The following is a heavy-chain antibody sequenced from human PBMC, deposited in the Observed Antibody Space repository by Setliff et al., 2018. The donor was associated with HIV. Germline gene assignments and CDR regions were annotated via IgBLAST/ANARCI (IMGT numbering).Heavy chain of an antibody. J-gene: IGHJ3*02. D-gene: IGHD2-15*01. CDR1: GYTFNNYG. CDR2: INTHSGYT. Sequence: ASVKVSCKASGYTFNNYGISWVRQAPGQGLEWMGWINTHSGYTNYAQNVQGRVTVTMDTSTSTAYMELRSLKSDDTAVYYCARLASGGWPLEVFDIWGQGTTVTVSS. CDR3: ARLASGGWPLEVFDI. V-gene: IGHV1-18*01.